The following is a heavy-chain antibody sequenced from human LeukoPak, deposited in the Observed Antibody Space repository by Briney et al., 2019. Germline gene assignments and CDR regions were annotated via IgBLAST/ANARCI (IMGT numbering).Heavy chain of an antibody. J-gene: IGHJ3*02. CDR2: IYYSGST. CDR1: GGSISSYY. V-gene: IGHV4-59*08. CDR3: ARHDDYGRAFDI. D-gene: IGHD4-17*01. Sequence: PSETLSLTCTVSGGSISSYYWSWVRQPPGKGLEWIGYIYYSGSTDYNPSLKSRVTISVDTSKTQFSLRLSSVTAADTAVYYCARHDDYGRAFDIWGQGTMVTVSS.